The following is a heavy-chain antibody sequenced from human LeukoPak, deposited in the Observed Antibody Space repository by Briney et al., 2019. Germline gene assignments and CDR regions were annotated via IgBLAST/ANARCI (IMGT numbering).Heavy chain of an antibody. CDR2: IYSDGST. CDR3: ARVDFSGSSGDYYYMDV. V-gene: IGHV3-53*01. CDR1: GFTVSSIY. D-gene: IGHD6-6*01. Sequence: PGGSLRLSCAASGFTVSSIYVNWVRQAPGKGLEWVSVIYSDGSTYYAESVKGRFTVSRDDSKNTLYLQMNSLRAEDTAVYYCARVDFSGSSGDYYYMDVWGKGTTVTVSS. J-gene: IGHJ6*03.